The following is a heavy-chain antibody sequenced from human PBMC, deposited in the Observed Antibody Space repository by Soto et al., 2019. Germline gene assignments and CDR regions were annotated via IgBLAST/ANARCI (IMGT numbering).Heavy chain of an antibody. D-gene: IGHD2-2*01. J-gene: IGHJ4*01. CDR1: GYSFTSYW. Sequence: GESLKISCKTSGYSFTSYWIGWVRQMPGKGMEWMGNIYPYDSDTRYSPSFQGQVTISADTSITAAYLQWSGLRASDTAMYFCARHLVGSTRGNFDYWGQGTLVTAPQ. CDR3: ARHLVGSTRGNFDY. V-gene: IGHV5-51*01. CDR2: IYPYDSDT.